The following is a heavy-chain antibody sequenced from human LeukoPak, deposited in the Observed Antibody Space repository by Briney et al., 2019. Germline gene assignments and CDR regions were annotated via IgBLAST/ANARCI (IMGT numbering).Heavy chain of an antibody. Sequence: EGSLRLSCAASGFTFSSYAMHWVRQAPGKGLEWVAVISYDGSNKYYADSVKGRFTISRDNSKNTLYLQMNSLRAEDTAVYYCARDPGGGSENCYYYGMDVWGQGTTVTVSS. V-gene: IGHV3-30-3*01. CDR1: GFTFSSYA. J-gene: IGHJ6*02. D-gene: IGHD3-10*01. CDR2: ISYDGSNK. CDR3: ARDPGGGSENCYYYGMDV.